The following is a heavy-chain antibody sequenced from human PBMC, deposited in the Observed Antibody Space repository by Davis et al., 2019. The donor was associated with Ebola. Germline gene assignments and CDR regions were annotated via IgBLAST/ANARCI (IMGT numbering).Heavy chain of an antibody. J-gene: IGHJ3*02. V-gene: IGHV1-2*02. CDR1: VYTFTGYY. CDR3: ARGGVATDAFDI. D-gene: IGHD5-12*01. CDR2: INPNSGGT. Sequence: ASVTVSCKASVYTFTGYYMHWVRQAPGQGLEWMGWINPNSGGTNYAQKFQGRVTMTRDTSISTAYMELSRLRSDDTAVYYCARGGVATDAFDIWGQGTMVTVSS.